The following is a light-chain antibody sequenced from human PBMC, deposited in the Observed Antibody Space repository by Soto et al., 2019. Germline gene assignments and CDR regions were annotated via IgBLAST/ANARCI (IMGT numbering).Light chain of an antibody. V-gene: IGKV3-20*01. CDR1: QTVGTRS. Sequence: ESELTQSPGTLSLSPGERATLSCRARQTVGTRSIAWYQQKPGQAPRLLIFGTSTRATGIPVRFSGGGSGTDFTLSISSLETEDFAMYFCQQYGSAPYTFGQGTKLEIK. CDR2: GTS. J-gene: IGKJ2*01. CDR3: QQYGSAPYT.